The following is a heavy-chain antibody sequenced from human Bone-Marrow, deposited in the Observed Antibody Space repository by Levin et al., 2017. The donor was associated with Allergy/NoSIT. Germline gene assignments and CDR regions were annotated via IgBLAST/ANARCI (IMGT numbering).Heavy chain of an antibody. Sequence: SETLFLTCTVSGGSISSGDYYWTWIRQSPGKDLEWLGYIYHSGNTYYNPALKSRVTISIDTSKNQFSLKLASVTAADTAAYYCAGELATSDAFDIWGRGTMVSVSS. J-gene: IGHJ3*02. D-gene: IGHD5-12*01. CDR2: IYHSGNT. CDR1: GGSISSGDYY. CDR3: AGELATSDAFDI. V-gene: IGHV4-30-4*01.